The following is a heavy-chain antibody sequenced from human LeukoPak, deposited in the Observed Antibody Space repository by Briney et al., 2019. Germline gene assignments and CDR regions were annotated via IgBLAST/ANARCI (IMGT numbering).Heavy chain of an antibody. J-gene: IGHJ3*02. Sequence: ASVKVSCKVSGYTLTELSMHWVRQAPGKGLEWMGWISAYNGNTNYAQKLQGRVTMTTDTSTSTAYMELRSLRSDDTAVYYCARIAAAGTDAFDIWGQGTMVTVSS. V-gene: IGHV1-18*01. CDR2: ISAYNGNT. CDR3: ARIAAAGTDAFDI. D-gene: IGHD6-13*01. CDR1: GYTLTELS.